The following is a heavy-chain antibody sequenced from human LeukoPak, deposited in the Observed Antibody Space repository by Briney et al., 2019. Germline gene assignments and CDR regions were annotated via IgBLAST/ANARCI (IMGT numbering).Heavy chain of an antibody. CDR3: GVYGGDWRFDF. D-gene: IGHD2-21*02. V-gene: IGHV4-34*01. Sequence: SETLSLTCAVYNGFDSYYMTIVRQPPGRGLEWVGEITYRGSGNYNPSLKGRATISINVSQRQFSLSLRSVTAADTATYYCGVYGGDWRFDFWGQGTTITVSS. J-gene: IGHJ4*02. CDR2: ITYRGSG. CDR1: NGFDSYY.